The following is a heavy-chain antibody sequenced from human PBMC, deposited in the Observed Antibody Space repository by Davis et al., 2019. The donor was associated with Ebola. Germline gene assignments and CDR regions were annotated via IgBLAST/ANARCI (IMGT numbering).Heavy chain of an antibody. J-gene: IGHJ4*02. CDR3: AKDIYSGYGSFDY. D-gene: IGHD5-12*01. V-gene: IGHV3-33*03. CDR1: GFTFSSYG. Sequence: PGGSLRLSCAASGFTFSSYGMHWVRQAPGKGLEWVAVIWYDGSNKYYADSVKGRFTISRDNAKNSLYLQMNSLRAEDTALYYCAKDIYSGYGSFDYWGQGTLVTVSS. CDR2: IWYDGSNK.